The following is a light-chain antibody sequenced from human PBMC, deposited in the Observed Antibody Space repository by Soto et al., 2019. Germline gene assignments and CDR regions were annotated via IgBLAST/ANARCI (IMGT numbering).Light chain of an antibody. CDR3: QQYGSSHLYT. J-gene: IGKJ2*01. CDR1: QSINSSY. CDR2: GAS. V-gene: IGKV3-20*01. Sequence: EIVLTQSPGTRSLSPGERATLSCRASQSINSSYLAWYQQKPGQAPRLLIYGASSRATGIPDRFSGSGSGTDFTLTISRLEPEDFAVYYCQQYGSSHLYTFGQGTKLEIK.